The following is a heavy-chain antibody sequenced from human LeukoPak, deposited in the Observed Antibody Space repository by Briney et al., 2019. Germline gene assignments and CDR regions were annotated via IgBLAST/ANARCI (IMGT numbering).Heavy chain of an antibody. J-gene: IGHJ4*02. D-gene: IGHD2-2*01. CDR2: ISSSSSTI. CDR1: GFTFSSYS. Sequence: GGSLRLSCAASGFTFSSYSMNWVRQAPGKGLEWVSYISSSSSTIYYADSVKGRFTISRDNSKNTLYLQMNSLRAEDTAVYYCAKDGRAYQPQPYYFDYWGQGTLVTVSS. V-gene: IGHV3-48*01. CDR3: AKDGRAYQPQPYYFDY.